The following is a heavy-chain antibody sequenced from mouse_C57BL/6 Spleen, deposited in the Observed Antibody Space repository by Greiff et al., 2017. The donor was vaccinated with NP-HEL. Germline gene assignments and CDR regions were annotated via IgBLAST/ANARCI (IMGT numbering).Heavy chain of an antibody. V-gene: IGHV5-9*01. CDR1: GFTFSSYT. CDR2: ISGGGGNT. J-gene: IGHJ2*01. CDR3: ASDYYGSSPYFDY. Sequence: EVKLEESGGGLVKPGGSLKLSCAASGFTFSSYTMSWVRQTPEKRLEWVATISGGGGNTYYPDSVKGRFTIARDNAKNTLYLQMSSLRSEDTALYYCASDYYGSSPYFDYWGQGTTLTVSS. D-gene: IGHD1-1*01.